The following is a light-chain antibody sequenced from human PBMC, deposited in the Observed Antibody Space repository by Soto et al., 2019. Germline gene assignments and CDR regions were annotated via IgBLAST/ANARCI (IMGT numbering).Light chain of an antibody. CDR1: SSDVGGYNY. V-gene: IGLV2-11*01. CDR2: DVS. CDR3: CSYAGSYTFYV. J-gene: IGLJ1*01. Sequence: QSALTQPRSVSGSPGQSVTISCTGTSSDVGGYNYVSWYQQHPGKAPKLMIYDVSKRPSGVPDRFSGSKSGNTASLTISGLQAEDEDDYYCCSYAGSYTFYVFGTGTKV.